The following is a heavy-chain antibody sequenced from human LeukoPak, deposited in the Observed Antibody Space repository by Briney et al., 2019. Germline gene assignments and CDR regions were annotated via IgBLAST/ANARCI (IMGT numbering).Heavy chain of an antibody. V-gene: IGHV1-18*01. D-gene: IGHD6-19*01. CDR3: ARDSAVAGFNS. Sequence: ASVKVSCKSSGYTFTSYGISWVRQAPGQGLAWMGWISAYNSNTNYAQKLQDRVTMTTDTSMSTAYMELRSLRSDDTAVYYCARDSAVAGFNSWGQGTLVTVSS. CDR2: ISAYNSNT. J-gene: IGHJ4*02. CDR1: GYTFTSYG.